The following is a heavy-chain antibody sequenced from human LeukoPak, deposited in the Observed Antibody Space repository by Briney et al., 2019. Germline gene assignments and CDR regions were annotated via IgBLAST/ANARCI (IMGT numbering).Heavy chain of an antibody. CDR3: AREDPNSSGWYRDAFDI. D-gene: IGHD6-19*01. CDR2: IYYSGST. Sequence: PSETLSLTCTVSGGSISSYYWSWIRQPPGKGLEWIGYIYYSGSTNYNPSLKSRVTISVDTSKNQFSLKLSSVTAADTAVYYCAREDPNSSGWYRDAFDIWGQGTMVTVSS. V-gene: IGHV4-59*01. J-gene: IGHJ3*02. CDR1: GGSISSYY.